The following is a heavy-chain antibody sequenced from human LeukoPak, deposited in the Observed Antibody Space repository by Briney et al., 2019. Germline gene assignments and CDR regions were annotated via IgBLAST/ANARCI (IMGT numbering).Heavy chain of an antibody. CDR2: IYHSGST. J-gene: IGHJ4*02. D-gene: IGHD2-2*02. CDR3: ARGFVVVPAAIFD. V-gene: IGHV4-30-2*01. CDR1: GGSISSGGYS. Sequence: PSETLSLTCAVSGGSISSGGYSWSWIRQPPGKGLEWIGYIYHSGSTYYNPSLKSRVTISVDRSKNQFSLKLSSVTAADTAVYYCARGFVVVPAAIFDWGQGTLVTVSS.